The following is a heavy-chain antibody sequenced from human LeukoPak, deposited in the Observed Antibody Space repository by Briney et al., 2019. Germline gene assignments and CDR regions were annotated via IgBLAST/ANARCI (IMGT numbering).Heavy chain of an antibody. Sequence: PGGSLRLSCAASGFTFSSYSMNWVRQAPGKGLEWVSSISDSGSSTYYADSVKGRFTISRDNSKNTLYLQMNRLTAEDTAVYYCAASGSFYRLDYWGQGTLVTVSS. V-gene: IGHV3-23*01. J-gene: IGHJ4*02. CDR1: GFTFSSYS. D-gene: IGHD3-10*01. CDR3: AASGSFYRLDY. CDR2: ISDSGSST.